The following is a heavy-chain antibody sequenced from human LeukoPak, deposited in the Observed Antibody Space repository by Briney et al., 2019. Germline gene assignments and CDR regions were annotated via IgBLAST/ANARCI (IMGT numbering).Heavy chain of an antibody. D-gene: IGHD3-10*01. J-gene: IGHJ4*02. CDR1: GHTFTSYG. CDR2: ISAYNGNT. CDR3: ARIPLSGSYYLDFDY. V-gene: IGHV1-18*01. Sequence: GASVKVSCKASGHTFTSYGISWVRQAPGQGLEWMGWISAYNGNTNYARKLQGRVTMTTDTSTSTAYMELRSLRSDDTAVYYCARIPLSGSYYLDFDYWGQGTLVTVSS.